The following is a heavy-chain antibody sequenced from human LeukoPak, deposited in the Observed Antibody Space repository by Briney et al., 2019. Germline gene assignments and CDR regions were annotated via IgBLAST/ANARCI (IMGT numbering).Heavy chain of an antibody. Sequence: KPSETLSLTCTVSGGSISSYYWSWIRQPPGKGLEWIGHIYYSGSTNYNSSLKSRVTISVDTSKNQFSLKLSPVTDADTAVYYCARGARGYSYGHFDYWGQGTLVTVSS. J-gene: IGHJ4*02. D-gene: IGHD5-18*01. CDR3: ARGARGYSYGHFDY. CDR2: IYYSGST. CDR1: GGSISSYY. V-gene: IGHV4-59*01.